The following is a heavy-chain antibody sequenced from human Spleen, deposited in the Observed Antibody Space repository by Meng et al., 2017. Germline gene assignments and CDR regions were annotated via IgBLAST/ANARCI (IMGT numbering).Heavy chain of an antibody. J-gene: IGHJ4*02. CDR3: ARDEDISAAGKLFGDY. CDR2: IYYSGST. Sequence: GSLRLSCTVSGGSISRYYWSWIRQPPGKGLEWIGYIYYSGSTNYNPSLKSRVTISVDTSKNQFSLKLSSVTAADTAVYYCARDEDISAAGKLFGDYWGQGTLVTVSS. V-gene: IGHV4-59*01. CDR1: GGSISRYY. D-gene: IGHD6-25*01.